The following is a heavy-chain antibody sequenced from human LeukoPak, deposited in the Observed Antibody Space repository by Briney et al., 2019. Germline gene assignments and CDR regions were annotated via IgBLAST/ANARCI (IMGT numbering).Heavy chain of an antibody. Sequence: GASVKVSCKASGGTFSSYAISWVRQAPGQGLEWMGGIIPIFGTANYAQKFQGRVTITTDESTSTAYMELSSLRSEDTAVYYCASYHSSGYYYDAFDIWGQGTMVTVSS. V-gene: IGHV1-69*05. CDR2: IIPIFGTA. J-gene: IGHJ3*02. CDR1: GGTFSSYA. CDR3: ASYHSSGYYYDAFDI. D-gene: IGHD3-22*01.